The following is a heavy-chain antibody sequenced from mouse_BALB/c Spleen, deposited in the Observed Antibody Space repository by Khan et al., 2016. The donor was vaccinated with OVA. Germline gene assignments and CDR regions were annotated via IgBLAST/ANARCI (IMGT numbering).Heavy chain of an antibody. CDR2: IWSGGSS. J-gene: IGHJ3*01. CDR3: ARNYDYDEGLAY. CDR1: GFSLTSYG. D-gene: IGHD2-4*01. Sequence: VQLKQSGPGLVQPSQSLSITCTASGFSLTSYGVHWVRQSPGKGLEWLGLIWSGGSSDYNAAFISRLSISKDNSKSQVFFKMNSLQANDTAIYYCARNYDYDEGLAYWGQGTLVTVSA. V-gene: IGHV2-2*02.